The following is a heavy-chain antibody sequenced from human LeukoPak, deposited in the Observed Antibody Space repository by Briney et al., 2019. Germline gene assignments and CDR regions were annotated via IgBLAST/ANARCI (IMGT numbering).Heavy chain of an antibody. V-gene: IGHV4-59*08. CDR1: GGSISDNY. Sequence: SETLSLTCTVSGGSISDNYWSWIRQPPGKGLEWIGYAYYSGHTNYNSSLKSRVTMSLDTSRSQFSLRLSSVTAADTAVYFCARHPFATPFDYWGPGTLVTVSS. J-gene: IGHJ4*02. CDR3: ARHPFATPFDY. CDR2: AYYSGHT. D-gene: IGHD2-15*01.